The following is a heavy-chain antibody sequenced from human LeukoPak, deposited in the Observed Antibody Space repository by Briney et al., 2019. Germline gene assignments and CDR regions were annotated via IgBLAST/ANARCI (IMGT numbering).Heavy chain of an antibody. J-gene: IGHJ5*02. CDR2: ISSSSSTI. CDR3: ARTNYDFWSGHNWFDP. V-gene: IGHV3-48*01. Sequence: LSGGSLRLSCADSGFTFSGYSMNWVRQAQGKGLEWVSYISSSSSTIYYADSVKGRFTMSRDNAKKSLYLQMSSLRAEDTAVYYCARTNYDFWSGHNWFDPWGQGTLVTVSS. CDR1: GFTFSGYS. D-gene: IGHD3-3*01.